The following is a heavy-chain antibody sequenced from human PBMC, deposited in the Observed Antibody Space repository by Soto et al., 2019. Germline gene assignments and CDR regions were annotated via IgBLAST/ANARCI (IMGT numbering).Heavy chain of an antibody. CDR2: INHSGST. Sequence: SLTCGVYVGSFSGHYWSCIRESPGKGLELIGEINHSGSTNQNPSLKSRVTISVDTSKNQFSLKLKSVTAADTAVYYCARGITMILVVQGDAPDKYYFDSWGQGTQVTVSS. D-gene: IGHD3-22*01. CDR1: VGSFSGHY. J-gene: IGHJ4*02. CDR3: ARGITMILVVQGDAPDKYYFDS. V-gene: IGHV4-34*01.